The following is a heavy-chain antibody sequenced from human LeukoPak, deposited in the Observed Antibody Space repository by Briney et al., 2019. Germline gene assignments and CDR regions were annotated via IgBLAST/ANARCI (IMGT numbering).Heavy chain of an antibody. CDR2: LQSDGNNR. CDR3: AKNWATYYFDY. V-gene: IGHV3-30*02. J-gene: IGHJ4*02. CDR1: GFTLSRYA. D-gene: IGHD3-16*01. Sequence: GGSLRLSCAASGFTLSRYAMHWVRQAPGKGLEWVAFLQSDGNNRYYADSVKGRFTISRDNSKNTLFLQMSSLRAEDTAVYYCAKNWATYYFDYWGQGTLVTVPS.